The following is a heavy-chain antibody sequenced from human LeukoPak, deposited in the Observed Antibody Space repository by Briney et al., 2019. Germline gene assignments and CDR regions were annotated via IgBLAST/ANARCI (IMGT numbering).Heavy chain of an antibody. CDR3: ARQGASDY. CDR1: GGSISSSSYY. J-gene: IGHJ4*02. Sequence: SETLSLTCTVSGGSISSSSYYWGWIRQPPGKGLEWIGSIYYSGSTYYNPSLKSRVTISVDTSKNQFSLKLSSVTAADTAVYYCARQGASDYGGQGTLVTVSS. D-gene: IGHD3-16*01. V-gene: IGHV4-39*01. CDR2: IYYSGST.